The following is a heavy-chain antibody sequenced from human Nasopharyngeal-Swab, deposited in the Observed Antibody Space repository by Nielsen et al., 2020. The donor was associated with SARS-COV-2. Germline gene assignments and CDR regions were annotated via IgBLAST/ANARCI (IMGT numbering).Heavy chain of an antibody. CDR1: GYTFTSYC. CDR3: ARIGPKVGRDDAFDI. D-gene: IGHD3-10*01. Sequence: ASVKVSCKASGYTFTSYCISWVRQAPGQGLEWMGWISAYNGNTNYAQKLQGRVTMTTDTSTSTAYMELRSLRSDDTAVYYCARIGPKVGRDDAFDIWGQGTMVTVSS. CDR2: ISAYNGNT. J-gene: IGHJ3*02. V-gene: IGHV1-18*04.